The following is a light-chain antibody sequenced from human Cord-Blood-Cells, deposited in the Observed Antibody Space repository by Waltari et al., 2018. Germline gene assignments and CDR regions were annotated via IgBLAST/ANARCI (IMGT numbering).Light chain of an antibody. CDR1: QSISSW. J-gene: IGKJ1*01. V-gene: IGKV1-5*03. CDR3: QQYNSYPWT. Sequence: DIQMTQSPSTLSASVGDRVTITCRASQSISSWLAGYQQKPVKAPKLLIYKASSLESGFPSRFSGSRSGTEFTLTISSLQPDDFATYYCQQYNSYPWTFGQGTKVEIK. CDR2: KAS.